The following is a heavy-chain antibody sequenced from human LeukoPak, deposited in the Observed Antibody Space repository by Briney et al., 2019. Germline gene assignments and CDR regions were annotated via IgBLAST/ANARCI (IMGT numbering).Heavy chain of an antibody. Sequence: PSETLSLTCTVSGDSISSGSYYWGWIRQPPGKGLEWIGSIYYSGSTYYNSSLKSRVTMSVDTSKNQFSLKLRSVTAADTAVYYCARDCTNGVCLDYWGQGTLVTVSS. J-gene: IGHJ4*02. V-gene: IGHV4-39*07. CDR1: GDSISSGSYY. CDR3: ARDCTNGVCLDY. D-gene: IGHD2-8*01. CDR2: IYYSGST.